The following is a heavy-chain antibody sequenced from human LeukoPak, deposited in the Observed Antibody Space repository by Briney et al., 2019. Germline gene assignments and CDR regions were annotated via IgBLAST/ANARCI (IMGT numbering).Heavy chain of an antibody. J-gene: IGHJ4*02. D-gene: IGHD6-19*01. CDR1: GFTFSNYV. Sequence: GGSLRLSCAASGFTFSNYVMHWVRQAPGKGLEWVALISYDGGFQYYADSVKGRSTISRDNSKNTLYLQMNSLLTEDTTVYYCARDRFAYSSGPDYWGQGTLVTVSS. CDR3: ARDRFAYSSGPDY. V-gene: IGHV3-30*04. CDR2: ISYDGGFQ.